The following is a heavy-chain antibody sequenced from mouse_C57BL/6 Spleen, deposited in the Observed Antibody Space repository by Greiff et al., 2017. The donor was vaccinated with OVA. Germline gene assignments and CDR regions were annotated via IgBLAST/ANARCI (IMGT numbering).Heavy chain of an antibody. CDR1: GYTFTSYW. V-gene: IGHV1-69*01. J-gene: IGHJ4*01. CDR3: ARDSSGYIYAMDY. Sequence: VKLQQPGAELVMPGASVKLSCKASGYTFTSYWMHWVKQRPGQGLEWIGEIDPSDSYTNYNQKFKGKSTLTVDKSSSTAYMQLSSLTSEDSAVYYCARDSSGYIYAMDYWGQGTSVTVSS. D-gene: IGHD3-2*02. CDR2: IDPSDSYT.